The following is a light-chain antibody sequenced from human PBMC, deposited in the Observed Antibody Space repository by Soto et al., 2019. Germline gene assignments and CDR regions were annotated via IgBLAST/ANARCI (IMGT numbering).Light chain of an antibody. V-gene: IGLV1-40*01. CDR2: GNS. Sequence: QSVLTQPPSVSGAPGQRVTISCTGSSSNIGAGYDVHWYQQLPGTAPKLLIYGNSNRPSGVPDRFSGSKSGTSPSLAITGLQAEDEADYYCQSYDSSPSVLFGRGTKVTVL. J-gene: IGLJ2*01. CDR1: SSNIGAGYD. CDR3: QSYDSSPSVL.